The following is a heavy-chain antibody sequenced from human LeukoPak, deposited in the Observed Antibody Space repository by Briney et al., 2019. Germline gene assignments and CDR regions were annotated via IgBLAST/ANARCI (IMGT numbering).Heavy chain of an antibody. V-gene: IGHV3-49*04. Sequence: GGSLRLSCTASGFMFGDYAMTWVRQAPGKGLEWVGLLRSKAPGETIEYDASVRGRFTISRDDSNTIAYLQMNRLETEDTAVYFCARAGIVARIGYAMDVWGQGTTVIVSS. D-gene: IGHD5-12*01. CDR2: LRSKAPGETI. CDR1: GFMFGDYA. J-gene: IGHJ6*02. CDR3: ARAGIVARIGYAMDV.